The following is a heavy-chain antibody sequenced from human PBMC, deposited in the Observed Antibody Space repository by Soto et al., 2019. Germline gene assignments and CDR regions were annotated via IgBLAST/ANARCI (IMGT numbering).Heavy chain of an antibody. CDR1: GGSFSGYC. CDR2: INHSGST. CDR3: ARDKITGLFDY. V-gene: IGHV4-34*01. J-gene: IGHJ4*02. D-gene: IGHD2-8*02. Sequence: QVQLQQWGAGLLKPSETLSLTCAVYGGSFSGYCWTWIRQPPGTGLEWIGEINHSGSTNYNPSLKSRVTLSVDTSKNQFSLELTSVTAADTAVYYCARDKITGLFDYWGQGTLVTVSS.